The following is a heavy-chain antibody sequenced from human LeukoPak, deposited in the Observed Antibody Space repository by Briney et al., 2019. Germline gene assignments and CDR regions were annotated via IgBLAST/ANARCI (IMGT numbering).Heavy chain of an antibody. Sequence: PGGSLRLSCAPSGFIFSIYGMHWVRQAPGKGLEWVAFISSDETNKNYADSVKGRFTISRDNSRNTLYLQMNSLRVEDTAVYYCGKHDSDYDGKWGQGSLVSVSS. CDR2: ISSDETNK. D-gene: IGHD5-12*01. V-gene: IGHV3-30*02. J-gene: IGHJ4*02. CDR3: GKHDSDYDGK. CDR1: GFIFSIYG.